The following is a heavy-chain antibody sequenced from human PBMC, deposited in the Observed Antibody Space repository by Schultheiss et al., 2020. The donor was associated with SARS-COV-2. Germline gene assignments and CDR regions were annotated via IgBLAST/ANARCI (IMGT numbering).Heavy chain of an antibody. V-gene: IGHV1-18*01. J-gene: IGHJ3*02. CDR1: GYTFTSYG. D-gene: IGHD5-24*01. CDR2: INPNSGGT. Sequence: ASVKVSCKASGYTFTSYGISWVRQAPGQGLEWMGWINPNSGGTNYAQKFQGRVTMTTDTSTSTAYMELRSLRSDDTAVYYCARGVEMATQLPHAFDIWGQGTMVTVSS. CDR3: ARGVEMATQLPHAFDI.